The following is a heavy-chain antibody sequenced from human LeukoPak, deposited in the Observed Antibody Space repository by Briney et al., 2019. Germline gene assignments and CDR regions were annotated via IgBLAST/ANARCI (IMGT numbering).Heavy chain of an antibody. CDR1: GGSISSGGYS. CDR3: ARKTCSGGSCYSFLPNWFDP. CDR2: IYYSGST. J-gene: IGHJ5*02. V-gene: IGHV4-30-4*07. Sequence: PSQTLSLTCAVSGGSISSGGYSWSWIRQPPGKGLEWIGYIYYSGSTNYNPSLKSRVTISVDTSKNQFSLKLSSVTAADTAVYYCARKTCSGGSCYSFLPNWFDPWGQGTLVTVSS. D-gene: IGHD2-15*01.